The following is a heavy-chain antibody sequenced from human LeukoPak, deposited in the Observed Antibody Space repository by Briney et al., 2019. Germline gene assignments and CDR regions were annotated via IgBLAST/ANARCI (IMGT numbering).Heavy chain of an antibody. J-gene: IGHJ4*02. CDR2: VSNGANT. CDR3: ARGPPTTVRARTNG. CDR1: GASINNYY. D-gene: IGHD3-10*01. V-gene: IGHV4-59*01. Sequence: SETLSLTCAVSGASINNYYWSWIRQPPGKGLEWIGYVSNGANTKYHPSLKSRVTISVDTSKNQFSLKLSSVTAADTAVYYCARGPPTTVRARTNGWGQGTLVTVSS.